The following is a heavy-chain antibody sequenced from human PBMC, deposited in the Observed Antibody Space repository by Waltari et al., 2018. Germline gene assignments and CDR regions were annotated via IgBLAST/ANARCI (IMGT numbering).Heavy chain of an antibody. J-gene: IGHJ3*02. D-gene: IGHD1-26*01. CDR3: ARDWDEYAFDI. Sequence: QVQLQESGPGLVKPSETLSLTCTVSGYSISSGYYWGWIRQPPGKGLEWIGSIYHSGRTYYNPSLKSRVTISVDTSKNQFSLKLSSVTAADTVVYYCARDWDEYAFDIWGQGTMVTVSS. CDR2: IYHSGRT. V-gene: IGHV4-38-2*02. CDR1: GYSISSGYY.